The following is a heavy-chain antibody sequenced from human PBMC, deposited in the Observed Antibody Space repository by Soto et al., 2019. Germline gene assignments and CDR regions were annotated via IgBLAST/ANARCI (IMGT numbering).Heavy chain of an antibody. J-gene: IGHJ6*02. D-gene: IGHD5-12*01. CDR3: AIDGSDYHYYVLAV. V-gene: IGHV6-1*01. CDR2: TYYRSKWYN. CDR1: GDSVSTNSAA. Sequence: SQTLSLTCAVSGDSVSTNSAAWNWIRQSQSRGLEWLGRTYYRSKWYNDYAVSVKSRININADTSKHQISLQLNSVTPEDTAVYYCAIDGSDYHYYVLAVPAQGSTVTVSS.